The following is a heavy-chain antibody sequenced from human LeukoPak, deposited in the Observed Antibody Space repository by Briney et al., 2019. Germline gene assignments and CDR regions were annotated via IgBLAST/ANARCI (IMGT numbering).Heavy chain of an antibody. V-gene: IGHV4-59*01. CDR3: ARSGYSYGWSVDY. J-gene: IGHJ4*02. Sequence: SETLSLTCTVSGGSISSYYWSWIRQPPGKGLEWIGYIYYSGSTNYNPSLKSRVTISVDTSKNQFSLKLSSVTAADTAVYYCARSGYSYGWSVDYWGQGTLVTVSS. D-gene: IGHD5-18*01. CDR2: IYYSGST. CDR1: GGSISSYY.